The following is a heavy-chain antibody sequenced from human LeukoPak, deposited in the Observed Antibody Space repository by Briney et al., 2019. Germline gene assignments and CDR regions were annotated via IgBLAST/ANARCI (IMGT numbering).Heavy chain of an antibody. V-gene: IGHV4-34*01. CDR2: INHSGST. Sequence: SETLSLTCAVYGGSFSGYYWSWIRQPPAKGLEWIGEINHSGSTNYNPSLKSRVTISVDTSKNQFSLKLSSVTAADTAVYYCARGPMRCSSTSCYYYYYYGMDVWGQGTTVTVSS. D-gene: IGHD2-2*01. CDR1: GGSFSGYY. J-gene: IGHJ6*02. CDR3: ARGPMRCSSTSCYYYYYYGMDV.